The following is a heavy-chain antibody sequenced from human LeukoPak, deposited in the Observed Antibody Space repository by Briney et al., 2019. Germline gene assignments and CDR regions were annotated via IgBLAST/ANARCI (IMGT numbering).Heavy chain of an antibody. CDR1: GGSFSGYY. CDR3: ARPSGYGDVPGAFDT. D-gene: IGHD4-17*01. J-gene: IGHJ3*02. Sequence: SETLSLTCAVYGGSFSGYYWSWIRQPPGKGLEWIGEINHSGSTNYNPSLKSRVTISVDTSKNQFSLKLSSVTAADTAVYYCARPSGYGDVPGAFDTWGQGTMVTVSS. V-gene: IGHV4-34*01. CDR2: INHSGST.